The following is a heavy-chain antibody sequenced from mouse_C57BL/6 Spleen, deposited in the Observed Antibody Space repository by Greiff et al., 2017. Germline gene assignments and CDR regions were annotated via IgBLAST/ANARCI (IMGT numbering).Heavy chain of an antibody. CDR1: GYAFSSSW. V-gene: IGHV1-82*01. CDR2: IYPGDGDT. D-gene: IGHD4-1*01. J-gene: IGHJ2*01. CDR3: ARGEETGSYFDY. Sequence: VQLQQSGPELVKPGASVKISCKASGYAFSSSWMNWVKQRPGKGLEWIGRIYPGDGDTNYNGKFKGKATLTADKSSSTAYMQLSSLTSEDSAVYFCARGEETGSYFDYWGQGTTLTVSS.